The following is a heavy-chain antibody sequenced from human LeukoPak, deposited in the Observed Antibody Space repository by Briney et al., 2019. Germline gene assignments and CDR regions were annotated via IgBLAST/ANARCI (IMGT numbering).Heavy chain of an antibody. V-gene: IGHV3-7*01. CDR3: ARGVRWFDP. CDR2: IQPDGGET. D-gene: IGHD3-10*01. Sequence: PGGSLRLSCVGSGFTFRSHWMTWIRQAPGKGVEWVANIQPDGGETYYVDSVTGRFTISRDNARNSLFLQMSSLRVEGTAVYYCARGVRWFDPWGQGTLVTVSS. J-gene: IGHJ5*02. CDR1: GFTFRSHW.